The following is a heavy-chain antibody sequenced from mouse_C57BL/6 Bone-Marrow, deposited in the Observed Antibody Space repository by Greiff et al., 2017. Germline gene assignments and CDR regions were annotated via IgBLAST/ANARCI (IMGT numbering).Heavy chain of an antibody. J-gene: IGHJ3*01. CDR1: GFTFSDYY. CDR2: INYDGSST. V-gene: IGHV5-16*01. Sequence: DVQLVESEGGLVQPGSSMKLSCTASGFTFSDYYMAWVRQVPEKGLEWVANINYDGSSTYYLDSLKSRFIISRDNAKNILYLQMSSLKSEDTATYYCARGGGPAWFAYWGQGTLVTVSA. CDR3: ARGGGPAWFAY. D-gene: IGHD1-1*02.